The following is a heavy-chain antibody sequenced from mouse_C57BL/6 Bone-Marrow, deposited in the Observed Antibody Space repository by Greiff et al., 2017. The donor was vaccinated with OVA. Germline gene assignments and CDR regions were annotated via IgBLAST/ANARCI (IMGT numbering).Heavy chain of an antibody. Sequence: VQLQQSGAELVRPGASVKLSCTASGFNIKDDYMHWVKQRPEQGLEWIGWIDPENGDTEYASKFQGKATITADTSSNTAYLQLSSLTSEDTAVDYWTTDDYDPLDDWGQGTTLTVSS. CDR3: TTDDYDPLDD. J-gene: IGHJ2*01. CDR2: IDPENGDT. V-gene: IGHV14-4*01. CDR1: GFNIKDDY. D-gene: IGHD2-4*01.